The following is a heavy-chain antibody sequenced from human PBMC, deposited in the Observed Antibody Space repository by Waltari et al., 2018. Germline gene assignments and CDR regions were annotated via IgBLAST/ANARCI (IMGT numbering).Heavy chain of an antibody. CDR1: GGSFSGYY. CDR3: ARVGDCSSTSCYEDWFDP. CDR2: INHSGST. Sequence: QVQLQQWGAGLLKPSETLSLTCAVYGGSFSGYYWSWIRQPPGKGLEWIGEINHSGSTNYNPSLKSRVTISVDTSKNQCSLKLSSVTAADTAVYYCARVGDCSSTSCYEDWFDPWGQGTLVTVSS. V-gene: IGHV4-34*01. D-gene: IGHD2-2*01. J-gene: IGHJ5*02.